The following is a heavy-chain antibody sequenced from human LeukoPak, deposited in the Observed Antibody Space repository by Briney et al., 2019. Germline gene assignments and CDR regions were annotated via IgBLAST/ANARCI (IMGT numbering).Heavy chain of an antibody. V-gene: IGHV4-4*07. D-gene: IGHD6-13*01. CDR3: ARSPYSSSWYPFAP. Sequence: PSETLSLTCTVSGGSISSYYWNWIRQPAGKGLEWIGRIYTSGSTNYNPSLKSRVTMSVDTSKNQFSLKLTSVTAADTAVYYCARSPYSSSWYPFAPWGQGTLVTVSS. J-gene: IGHJ5*02. CDR2: IYTSGST. CDR1: GGSISSYY.